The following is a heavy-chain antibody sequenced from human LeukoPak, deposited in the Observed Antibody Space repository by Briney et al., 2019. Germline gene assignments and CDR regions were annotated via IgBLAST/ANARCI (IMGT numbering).Heavy chain of an antibody. J-gene: IGHJ4*02. CDR2: ISSSSSYI. V-gene: IGHV3-21*01. Sequence: GGSLRLSCAASGFTFSSYSMNWVRQAPGKGLEWVSSISSSSSYIYYADSVKGRFTISRDNAKNSLYLQMNSLRAEDTAVYYCARDPPYGGNPLFDYWGQGTLVTVSS. CDR3: ARDPPYGGNPLFDY. CDR1: GFTFSSYS. D-gene: IGHD4-23*01.